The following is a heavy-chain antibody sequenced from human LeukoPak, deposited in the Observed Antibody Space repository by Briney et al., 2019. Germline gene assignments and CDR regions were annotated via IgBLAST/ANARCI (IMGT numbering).Heavy chain of an antibody. CDR1: EFIFSTYA. CDR2: ISSSGGTI. J-gene: IGHJ3*02. CDR3: ANRSPSKAFDI. Sequence: GGSLRLSCAASEFIFSTYAMSWVRQAPGEGLEWVSAISSSGGTIYYADSVKGRFTISRDNSKNTLFLQMNSLRAEDTAVYYCANRSPSKAFDIWGQGTMVTVSS. V-gene: IGHV3-23*01.